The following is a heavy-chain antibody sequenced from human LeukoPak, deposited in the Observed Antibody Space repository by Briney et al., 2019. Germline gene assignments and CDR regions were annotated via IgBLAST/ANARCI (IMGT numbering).Heavy chain of an antibody. CDR3: ARDPNWGIDY. Sequence: GRSLRLSCAASGFTFSSYGMHWVRQAPGKGLEWVAVISYDGSNKYYADSVKGRFTISRDNPKNTLYLQMSSLRAEDTAVYYCARDPNWGIDYWGQGTLVTVSS. V-gene: IGHV3-30*03. CDR2: ISYDGSNK. J-gene: IGHJ4*02. D-gene: IGHD7-27*01. CDR1: GFTFSSYG.